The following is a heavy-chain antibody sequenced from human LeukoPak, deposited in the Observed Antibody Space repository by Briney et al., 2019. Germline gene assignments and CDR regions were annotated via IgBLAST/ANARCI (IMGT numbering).Heavy chain of an antibody. V-gene: IGHV3-30-3*01. CDR2: TSSDGNIK. CDR3: ARDSCSGGSCYDWFDP. CDR1: GFTFSSYA. Sequence: GRSLRLSCAASGFTFSSYAMHWVRQAPGKGLEWVAVTSSDGNIKYYADSVKGRFTISRDNSKNTLYLQMNSLRGEDTAVYYCARDSCSGGSCYDWFDPWGQGTLVTVSS. J-gene: IGHJ5*02. D-gene: IGHD2-15*01.